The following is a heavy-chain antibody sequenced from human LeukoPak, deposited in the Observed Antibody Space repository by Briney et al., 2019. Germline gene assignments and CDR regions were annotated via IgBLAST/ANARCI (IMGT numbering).Heavy chain of an antibody. CDR1: GYTLTDLS. Sequence: ASVKVSCKVSGYTLTDLSMHWVRQAPGKGLEWMGGFDPEDGETIYAQKFHGRVTMTDDTSTDTAYMELSSLRSEDTAVYYCATFPIVVLPTARDPYYFDYWGQGTLVTVSS. D-gene: IGHD2-2*01. J-gene: IGHJ4*02. CDR3: ATFPIVVLPTARDPYYFDY. CDR2: FDPEDGET. V-gene: IGHV1-24*01.